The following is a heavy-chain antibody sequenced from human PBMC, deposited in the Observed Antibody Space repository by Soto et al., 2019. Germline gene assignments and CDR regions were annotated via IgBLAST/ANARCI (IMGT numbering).Heavy chain of an antibody. CDR3: ARDKYSNYYYYGMDV. CDR2: IYYSGST. J-gene: IGHJ6*02. CDR1: GGSISSGDYY. D-gene: IGHD4-4*01. Sequence: PSETLSLTCTVSGGSISSGDYYWSWIRQPPGKGLEWIGYIYYSGSTYYNPSLKSRVTISVDTSKNQFSLKLSSVTAADTAVYYCARDKYSNYYYYGMDVWGQGTTVTV. V-gene: IGHV4-30-4*01.